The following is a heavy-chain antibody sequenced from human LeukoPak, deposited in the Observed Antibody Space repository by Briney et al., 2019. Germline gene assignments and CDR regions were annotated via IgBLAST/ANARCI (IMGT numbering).Heavy chain of an antibody. J-gene: IGHJ4*02. Sequence: SETLSLTCTVSGGSISSYYWSWIPQPPGKGLEWIGYIYYSGSTNYNPSLKSRVSMSVDTSKNQFCLKLSSVTAADTAVYYCARGGAVAALDYWGQGTLVTVSS. CDR1: GGSISSYY. D-gene: IGHD6-19*01. CDR3: ARGGAVAALDY. CDR2: IYYSGST. V-gene: IGHV4-59*01.